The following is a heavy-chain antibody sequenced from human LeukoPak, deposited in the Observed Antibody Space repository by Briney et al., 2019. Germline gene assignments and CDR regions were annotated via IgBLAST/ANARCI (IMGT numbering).Heavy chain of an antibody. CDR3: ARILPGAVGDVLDL. D-gene: IGHD6-19*01. V-gene: IGHV3-7*01. J-gene: IGHJ3*01. CDR1: GFTFSTYW. Sequence: PGGSLRLSCAASGFTFSTYWMNWVRRAPGKALEWVANISQDGRFKYSVASVQGRFTISRDNAQNALYLEMNSLRAEDPAVYYCARILPGAVGDVLDLWGQGTMVTVTS. CDR2: ISQDGRFK.